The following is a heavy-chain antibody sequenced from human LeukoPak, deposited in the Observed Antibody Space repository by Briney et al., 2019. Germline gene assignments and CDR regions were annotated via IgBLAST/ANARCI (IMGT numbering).Heavy chain of an antibody. D-gene: IGHD2-21*02. CDR2: INPNSGGT. Sequence: ASVKVSCKASGYTFTDYYMHWVRQAPGQGLEWMGWINPNSGGTNFAQKFQGRVTLTRDTSINTAYMELSSLRPDDTAVYYCARAKLDDCGGVCDQYFQHWGQGTLVTVSS. CDR3: ARAKLDDCGGVCDQYFQH. J-gene: IGHJ1*01. V-gene: IGHV1-2*02. CDR1: GYTFTDYY.